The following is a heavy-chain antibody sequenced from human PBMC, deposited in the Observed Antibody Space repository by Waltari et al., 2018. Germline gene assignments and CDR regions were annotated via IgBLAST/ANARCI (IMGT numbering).Heavy chain of an antibody. Sequence: EVQLLESGGGLVQPGGSLRLSCATSGFSFGGFAMNWVRQAPGKGLEWVSGISGSGATTYYADSVRGRFTISRDNSRNTLSLEMNSLRAEDTAVYYCAKAFRGYSGSYFDYWGQGAPVTVSS. J-gene: IGHJ4*02. CDR3: AKAFRGYSGSYFDY. D-gene: IGHD5-12*01. CDR1: GFSFGGFA. CDR2: ISGSGATT. V-gene: IGHV3-23*01.